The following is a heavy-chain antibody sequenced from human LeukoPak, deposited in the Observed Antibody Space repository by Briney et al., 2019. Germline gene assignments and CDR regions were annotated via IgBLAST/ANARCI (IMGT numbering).Heavy chain of an antibody. CDR2: ISGSGGST. CDR1: GFTFSSYA. D-gene: IGHD3-9*01. CDR3: AKAGYDILTGYYSFDY. Sequence: GGSLRLSCAASGFTFSSYAMSWVCQAPGKGLEWVSAISGSGGSTYYADSVKGRFTISRDNSKNTLYLQMNSLRAEDTAVYYCAKAGYDILTGYYSFDYWGQGTLVTVSS. V-gene: IGHV3-23*01. J-gene: IGHJ4*02.